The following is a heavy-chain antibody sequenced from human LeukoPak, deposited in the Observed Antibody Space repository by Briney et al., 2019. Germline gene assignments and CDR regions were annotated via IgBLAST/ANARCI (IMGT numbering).Heavy chain of an antibody. D-gene: IGHD3-9*01. CDR1: GGSISSGNCY. CDR2: IHTRGST. Sequence: SETLSLTCSVSGGSISSGNCYWSWIRQPAGRGLEWIGRIHTRGSTNYNPSLKSRLTMSLDTSKDQFSLKLTSVTAADTAVYYCARTDLLTGYYYFDYWGQGALVTVSS. J-gene: IGHJ4*02. V-gene: IGHV4-61*02. CDR3: ARTDLLTGYYYFDY.